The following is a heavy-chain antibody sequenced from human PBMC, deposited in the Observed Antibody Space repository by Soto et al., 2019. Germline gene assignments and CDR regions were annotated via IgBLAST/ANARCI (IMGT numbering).Heavy chain of an antibody. D-gene: IGHD6-6*01. Sequence: PGGSLRLSCAASGFTFSSYGMHWVRQAPGKGLEWVAVISYDGSNKYYADSVKGRFTISRDNSKNTLYLQMNSLRAEDTAVYYCATAYSSSQGAPPDYWGQGTQVTVSS. CDR1: GFTFSSYG. J-gene: IGHJ4*02. CDR2: ISYDGSNK. CDR3: ATAYSSSQGAPPDY. V-gene: IGHV3-30*03.